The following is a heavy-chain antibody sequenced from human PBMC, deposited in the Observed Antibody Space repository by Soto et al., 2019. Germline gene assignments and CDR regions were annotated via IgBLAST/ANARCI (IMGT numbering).Heavy chain of an antibody. Sequence: GGSLRLSCAASGLIFSNYKMHWVRQAPGKGLVWVSRINADGSITDYADSVKGRFTVSRDNAKNTMYLQMNSLTADDTAVYYCARDTNGLHYWGQGTLVTVSS. J-gene: IGHJ4*02. CDR2: INADGSIT. V-gene: IGHV3-74*01. D-gene: IGHD2-8*01. CDR1: GLIFSNYK. CDR3: ARDTNGLHY.